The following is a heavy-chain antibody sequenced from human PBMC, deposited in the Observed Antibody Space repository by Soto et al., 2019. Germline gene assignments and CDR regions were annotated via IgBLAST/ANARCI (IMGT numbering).Heavy chain of an antibody. CDR1: GGSFIDYS. CDR2: INHSGSA. J-gene: IGHJ4*02. V-gene: IGHV4-34*01. CDR3: ARVSDY. Sequence: SETLSLTCTVYGGSFIDYSWGWIRQSPGTGLEWIGEINHSGSANYNPSLKSRVTISVDTSKNQFSLKLYSVTAADAAVYYCARVSDYWSQATLVTSPQ.